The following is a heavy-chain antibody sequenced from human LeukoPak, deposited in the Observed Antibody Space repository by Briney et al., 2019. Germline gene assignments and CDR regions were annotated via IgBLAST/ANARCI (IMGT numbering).Heavy chain of an antibody. CDR3: ARDCSSTCSDAFDI. V-gene: IGHV4-61*02. CDR1: GGSISSGSYY. CDR2: IYTSGST. D-gene: IGHD2-2*01. Sequence: SQTLSLTCTVSGGSISSGSYYWSWIRQPAGKGLEWIGRIYTSGSTNYNPSLKSRVTISVDTSKNQSSLRLSSVTAADTAVYYCARDCSSTCSDAFDIWGQGTMVTVSS. J-gene: IGHJ3*02.